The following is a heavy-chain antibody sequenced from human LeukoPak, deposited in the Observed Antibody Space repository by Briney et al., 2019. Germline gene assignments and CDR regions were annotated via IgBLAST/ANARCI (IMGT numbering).Heavy chain of an antibody. V-gene: IGHV1-46*01. D-gene: IGHD3-22*01. Sequence: ASVKVSCKASGYTFTSYYMHWVRQAPGQGLEWMGIINPSGGSTSYAQKFQGRVTMTRDTSTSTVYMELSSLRSDDTAVYYCARDLEYYDSSGPPTRYNWFDPWGQGTLVTVSS. CDR3: ARDLEYYDSSGPPTRYNWFDP. CDR1: GYTFTSYY. J-gene: IGHJ5*02. CDR2: INPSGGST.